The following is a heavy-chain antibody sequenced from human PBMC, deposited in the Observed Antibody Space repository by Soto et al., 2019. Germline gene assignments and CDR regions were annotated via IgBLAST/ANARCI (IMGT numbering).Heavy chain of an antibody. CDR3: AKDAGDTALLYFEC. D-gene: IGHD5-18*01. CDR1: GFTFTNYA. J-gene: IGHJ4*02. CDR2: IIGSGTAT. V-gene: IGHV3-23*01. Sequence: EVQLLESGGGLVQPGGSLSLSCAASGFTFTNYAMSWVRQAPGKGLEWVSAIIGSGTATYHADSVKGRFTISRDNSKNTLYLQMNSLSAEDTAVYYCAKDAGDTALLYFECWGQGALVTVSS.